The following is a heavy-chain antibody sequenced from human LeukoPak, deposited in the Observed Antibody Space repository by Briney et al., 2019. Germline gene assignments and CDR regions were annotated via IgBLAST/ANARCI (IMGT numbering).Heavy chain of an antibody. J-gene: IGHJ6*04. V-gene: IGHV3-53*01. CDR1: GFAVSNNY. CDR3: AELGITMIGGV. D-gene: IGHD3-10*02. CDR2: IYNAVT. Sequence: GGSLRLSCTASGFAVSNNYMSWVRQAPGKGLEWVSLIYNAVTYADSVKGRFTISRDDSKNSLYLQMNSLRAEDTAVYYCAELGITMIGGVWGKGTTVTVSS.